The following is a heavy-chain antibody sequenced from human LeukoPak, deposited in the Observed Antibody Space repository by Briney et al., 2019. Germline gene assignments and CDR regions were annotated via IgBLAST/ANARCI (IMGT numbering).Heavy chain of an antibody. CDR1: GFNVDTNF. J-gene: IGHJ4*02. V-gene: IGHV3-53*01. Sequence: GGSLRLSCAASGFNVDTNFMSWVRQAPGKGLEWVSVIYSGGATFYADSVKGRFTISRDTSKSTLYLQMNSLRAEDTAVYYCARDVSGDWYWGWWGQGTLVTVSS. D-gene: IGHD2-21*02. CDR2: IYSGGAT. CDR3: ARDVSGDWYWGW.